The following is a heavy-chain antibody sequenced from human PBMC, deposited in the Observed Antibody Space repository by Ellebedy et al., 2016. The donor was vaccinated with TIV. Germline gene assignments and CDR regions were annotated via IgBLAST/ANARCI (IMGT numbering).Heavy chain of an antibody. CDR3: ARRSSRNVMDV. CDR2: AYYRSTWIY. V-gene: IGHV6-1*01. Sequence: SQTLSLTCAISGDSVSNNGVTWNWIRQSPSRGLEWLGRAYYRSTWIYNYAVSVKSRITITPDTSKNQFYLQLHSVTPEDTAVYYCARRSSRNVMDVWGQGTTVTVSS. J-gene: IGHJ6*02. D-gene: IGHD6-13*01. CDR1: GDSVSNNGVT.